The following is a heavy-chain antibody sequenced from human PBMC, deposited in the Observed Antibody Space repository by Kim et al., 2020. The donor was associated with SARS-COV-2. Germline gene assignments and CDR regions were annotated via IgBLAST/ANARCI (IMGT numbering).Heavy chain of an antibody. CDR3: TADTRYGGRKFDP. V-gene: IGHV3-15*01. D-gene: IGHD5-18*01. CDR1: GFTFNNAW. CDR2: IKSKIDGGTT. Sequence: GGSLRLSCVVSGFTFNNAWMNWVRQAPGKGLEWVGRIKSKIDGGTTDYAAPVKGRFTISRDDSENTLYLQMNSLKSEDTAVYFCTADTRYGGRKFDPWGQGTLVTVSS. J-gene: IGHJ5*02.